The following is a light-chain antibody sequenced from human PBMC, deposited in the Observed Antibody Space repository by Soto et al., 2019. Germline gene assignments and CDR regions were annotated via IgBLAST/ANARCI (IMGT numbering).Light chain of an antibody. CDR3: QQSYNTPYT. V-gene: IGKV1-39*01. CDR2: AAS. Sequence: IQMTQSPSSLSASVGDRVTIPCRASQNISSYLNWYQQKPGKAPKLLIYAASSLQSGVPSRFSGSGSGTDFTLTISSLQPEDFATYYCQQSYNTPYTFGQGTKLEIK. CDR1: QNISSY. J-gene: IGKJ2*01.